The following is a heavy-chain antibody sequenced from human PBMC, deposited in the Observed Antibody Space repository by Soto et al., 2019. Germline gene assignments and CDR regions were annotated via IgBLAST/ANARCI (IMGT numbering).Heavy chain of an antibody. J-gene: IGHJ6*02. D-gene: IGHD6-6*01. V-gene: IGHV3-30-3*01. CDR1: GFTFSTYS. CDR3: ARVTVSSTYRDYYYGLDV. CDR2: ISYDGSNK. Sequence: GGSLRLSCAASGFTFSTYSMHWVRQAPGEGLEWVALISYDGSNKYHADSVKGRFTISRDNSKNTFYLQMNSLRPEDTALYYCARVTVSSTYRDYYYGLDVWGQGTTVTVSS.